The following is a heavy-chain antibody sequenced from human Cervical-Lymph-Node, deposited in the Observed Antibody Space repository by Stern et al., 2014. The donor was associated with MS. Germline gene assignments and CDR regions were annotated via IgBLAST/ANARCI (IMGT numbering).Heavy chain of an antibody. CDR1: GGSISSYY. Sequence: QVQLQESGPGLVKPSETLSLTCTVSGGSISSYYWSWIRQPPGKGLEWIGYIYYSGSTNYNPSLKSRVTISVDTSKTQFSLKLSSVTAADTAVYYCAREALAAAGLDYWGQGTLVTVSS. CDR2: IYYSGST. D-gene: IGHD6-13*01. V-gene: IGHV4-59*01. CDR3: AREALAAAGLDY. J-gene: IGHJ4*02.